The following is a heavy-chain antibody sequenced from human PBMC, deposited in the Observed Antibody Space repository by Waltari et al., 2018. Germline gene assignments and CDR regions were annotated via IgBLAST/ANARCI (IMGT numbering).Heavy chain of an antibody. CDR2: IYYSGST. Sequence: QVQLQESGPGLVKPSETLSLTCTVSGGSISSHYWRWIRQPPGKGLEWIGYIYYSGSTNYRPSLKSRTPISVDTSKTQFSLKLSSVTAADTAVYYCTRGARADYWGQGTLVTASS. V-gene: IGHV4-59*11. CDR3: TRGARADY. CDR1: GGSISSHY. D-gene: IGHD3-10*01. J-gene: IGHJ4*02.